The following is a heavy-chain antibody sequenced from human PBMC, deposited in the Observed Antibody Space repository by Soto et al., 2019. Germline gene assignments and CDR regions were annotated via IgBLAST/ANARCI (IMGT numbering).Heavy chain of an antibody. CDR1: GGSISGYY. Sequence: SETLSLTCTVSGGSISGYYWSWIRQPPGKGLEWIGYMYKTGSTVYNPSFKSRVTISVDMSKNQFSLKLNSVTAADTAVYYCGRDLWGYCGTDCYPLDVWGQGTTVTVS. J-gene: IGHJ6*01. D-gene: IGHD2-21*02. CDR3: GRDLWGYCGTDCYPLDV. V-gene: IGHV4-59*01. CDR2: MYKTGST.